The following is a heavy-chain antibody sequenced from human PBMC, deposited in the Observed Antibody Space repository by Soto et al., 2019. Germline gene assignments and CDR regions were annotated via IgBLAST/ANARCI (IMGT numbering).Heavy chain of an antibody. CDR1: GFSLSISGVG. CDR3: AHMGKWLQFAPFDY. CDR2: IYWDDNK. Sequence: QITLKESGPTLVKPTQTLTLTCTFSGFSLSISGVGVGWIRQPPGKALEWLALIYWDDNKRYSPSLKSRLTITKDTSKNQVVLTMTNMDPVDTATYYCAHMGKWLQFAPFDYWGQGTLVTVSS. V-gene: IGHV2-5*02. J-gene: IGHJ4*02. D-gene: IGHD5-12*01.